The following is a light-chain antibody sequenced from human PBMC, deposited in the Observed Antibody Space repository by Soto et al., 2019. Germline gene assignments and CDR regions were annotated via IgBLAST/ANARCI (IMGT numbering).Light chain of an antibody. J-gene: IGLJ2*01. CDR2: LNSDGSH. CDR3: GTGVV. CDR1: SGHSSYA. V-gene: IGLV4-69*02. Sequence: QPVLTQSPSASASLGASVKLTCTLSSGHSSYAIAWHQQQPEKGPRYLMKLNSDGSHSKGDGIPDRFSGSSSGAERYLTISSLQSEDEADYYWGTGVVFGGGTKLTVL.